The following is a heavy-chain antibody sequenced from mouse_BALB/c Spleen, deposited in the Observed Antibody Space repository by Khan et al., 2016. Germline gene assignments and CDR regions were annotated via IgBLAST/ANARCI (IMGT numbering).Heavy chain of an antibody. Sequence: QVQLQQSGAELARPGASVKLSCKASGYTFTSYWMQWIKQRPGQGLEWIGAIYPGDGDTRYTQKFKGKATLTADKFSSTAYMQLSSLASEDSAVCYWALNYLFGYWG. D-gene: IGHD1-1*01. V-gene: IGHV1-87*01. J-gene: IGHJ3*01. CDR2: IYPGDGDT. CDR3: ALNYLFGY. CDR1: GYTFTSYW.